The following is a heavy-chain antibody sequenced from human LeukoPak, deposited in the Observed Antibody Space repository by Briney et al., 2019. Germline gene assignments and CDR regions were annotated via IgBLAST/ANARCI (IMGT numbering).Heavy chain of an antibody. Sequence: GGSLRLSCAASGFTFSDYYMSWIRQAPGKGLEWVSYISSSGSTIYYADSVKSRFTISRDNAKNSLYLQMNSLRADDTSMYYCVTDLHGINWYADWGQGTLVTVSS. J-gene: IGHJ4*02. CDR2: ISSSGSTI. V-gene: IGHV3-11*04. D-gene: IGHD1-20*01. CDR1: GFTFSDYY. CDR3: VTDLHGINWYAD.